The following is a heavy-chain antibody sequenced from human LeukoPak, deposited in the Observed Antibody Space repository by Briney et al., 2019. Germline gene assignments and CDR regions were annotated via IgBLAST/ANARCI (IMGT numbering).Heavy chain of an antibody. V-gene: IGHV1-69*01. CDR1: GGTFSSYA. J-gene: IGHJ4*02. Sequence: AASVKVPCKASGGTFSSYAISWVRQAPGQGLEWMGGIIPIFGTANYAQKFQGRVTITADESTSTAYMELSSLRSEDTAVYYCASYQPDCSSTSCHFDYWGQGTLVTVSS. D-gene: IGHD2-2*01. CDR3: ASYQPDCSSTSCHFDY. CDR2: IIPIFGTA.